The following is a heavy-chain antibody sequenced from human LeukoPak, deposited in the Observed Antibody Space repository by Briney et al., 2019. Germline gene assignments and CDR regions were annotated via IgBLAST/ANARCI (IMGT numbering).Heavy chain of an antibody. V-gene: IGHV3-23*01. J-gene: IGHJ1*01. Sequence: PGGSLRLSCAASGFTFSSYAMSWVRQAPGKGLEWVSAISGSGGSTYYADSVKGRFTISRDNSKNTLYLQMNSLRAEDTAVYYCAKADCSGGSCYPEYFQHWGQGTLVTVSS. D-gene: IGHD2-15*01. CDR3: AKADCSGGSCYPEYFQH. CDR1: GFTFSSYA. CDR2: ISGSGGST.